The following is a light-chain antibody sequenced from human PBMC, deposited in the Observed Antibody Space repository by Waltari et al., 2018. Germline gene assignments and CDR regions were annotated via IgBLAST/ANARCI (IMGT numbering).Light chain of an antibody. CDR1: RPNIGRNG. Sequence: QSVLTQPPSASATPGQRVTISCSGSRPNIGRNGVNWYHQLPPPAPKPLIYSNNQRPSGVPDRFSGSKSGTSASLAISGLQSEDEADYYCTVWDDSLDGRVFGGGTKLTVL. CDR3: TVWDDSLDGRV. CDR2: SNN. J-gene: IGLJ3*02. V-gene: IGLV1-44*01.